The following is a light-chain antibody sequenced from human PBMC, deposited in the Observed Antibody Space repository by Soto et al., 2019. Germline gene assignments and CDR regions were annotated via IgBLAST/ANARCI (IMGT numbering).Light chain of an antibody. J-gene: IGKJ1*01. V-gene: IGKV3-20*01. Sequence: ELVLTQSPGTLSLSPGESATLSCRASQSVSSNSLAWYRRNPGQPPRLLIYGTSTRATDIPPRFSGSGSGADFTLTITRLEPEDFAVYYWQQYGDSAPTFGQGTKVEVK. CDR3: QQYGDSAPT. CDR1: QSVSSNS. CDR2: GTS.